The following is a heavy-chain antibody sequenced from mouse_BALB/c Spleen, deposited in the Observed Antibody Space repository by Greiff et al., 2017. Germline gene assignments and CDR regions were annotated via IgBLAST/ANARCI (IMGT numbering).Heavy chain of an antibody. Sequence: VQLQQSGAELVRPGALVKLSCKASGFNIKDYYMHWVKQRPEQGLEWIGRIDPANGNTKYDPKFQGKATITADTSSNTAYLQLSSLTSEDTAVYYCARWLPHAMDYWGQGTSVTVSS. CDR2: IDPANGNT. D-gene: IGHD2-2*01. J-gene: IGHJ4*01. CDR3: ARWLPHAMDY. V-gene: IGHV14-1*02. CDR1: GFNIKDYY.